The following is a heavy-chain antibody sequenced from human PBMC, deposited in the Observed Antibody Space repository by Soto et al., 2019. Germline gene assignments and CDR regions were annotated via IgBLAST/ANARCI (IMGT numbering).Heavy chain of an antibody. J-gene: IGHJ4*02. Sequence: EVQLLESGGGLVQPGGSLRLSCAASGFTFSNYAMSWVRQAPGKGLEWVSAITDSGGSTYYADSVKGRFTISRDNSKNTVYLQMNSLRAEDTAVYYCAKAATVVTLYYFDYWGQGTLVTVSS. CDR3: AKAATVVTLYYFDY. CDR2: ITDSGGST. V-gene: IGHV3-23*01. CDR1: GFTFSNYA. D-gene: IGHD4-17*01.